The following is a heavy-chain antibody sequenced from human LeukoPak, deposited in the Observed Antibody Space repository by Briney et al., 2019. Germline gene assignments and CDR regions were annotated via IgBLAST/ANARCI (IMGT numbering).Heavy chain of an antibody. CDR1: GGSISSSSYY. Sequence: SETLSLTCTVSGGSISSSSYYCGWIRQPPGEGLEWIGSIYYSGSTYYNPSLKSRVTISVDTSKNQFSLKLSSVTAADTAVYYCARQNDRYYYGSGSYYFTPPKINWFDPWGQGTLVTVSS. J-gene: IGHJ5*02. D-gene: IGHD3-10*01. V-gene: IGHV4-39*01. CDR2: IYYSGST. CDR3: ARQNDRYYYGSGSYYFTPPKINWFDP.